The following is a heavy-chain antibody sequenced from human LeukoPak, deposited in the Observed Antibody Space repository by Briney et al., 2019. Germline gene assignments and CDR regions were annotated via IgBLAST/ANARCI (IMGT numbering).Heavy chain of an antibody. CDR3: AKVLGTLTSLGRNDY. CDR1: GFTFSRHG. J-gene: IGHJ4*02. Sequence: GGSPRPSCAPSGFTFSRHGMHWVRQAPGKGLEWVAIISNDGSRKYYAHSVEGRFTISRDNSKNTLYLQMDSLRAEDTAVYYCAKVLGTLTSLGRNDYWGQGTLVTVSS. CDR2: ISNDGSRK. V-gene: IGHV3-30*18. D-gene: IGHD3-9*01.